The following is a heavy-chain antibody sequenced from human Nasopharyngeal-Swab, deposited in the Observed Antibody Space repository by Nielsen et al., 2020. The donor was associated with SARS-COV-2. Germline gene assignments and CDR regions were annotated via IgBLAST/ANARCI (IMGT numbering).Heavy chain of an antibody. CDR1: GYAFTAYY. J-gene: IGHJ4*02. D-gene: IGHD1-20*01. CDR2: INPNNGGT. Sequence: ASVKVSCKASGYAFTAYYIHWVRQAPGQGLEWMGRINPNNGGTNYAQKFQGRVTMTRDTSISTAYMELSRLTSDDTAVYYCASDQYKWSDGWGQGTLVTVSS. CDR3: ASDQYKWSDG. V-gene: IGHV1-2*06.